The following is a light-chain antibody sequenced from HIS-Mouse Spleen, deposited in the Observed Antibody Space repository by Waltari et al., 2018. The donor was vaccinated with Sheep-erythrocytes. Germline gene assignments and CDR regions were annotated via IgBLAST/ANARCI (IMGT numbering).Light chain of an antibody. Sequence: SYVLTQPPSVSVAPGQTARITCGGNNSGSKSVHWYQQKPGQAPVLVVYEDSARPSGIPERFSGSNSGNTATLTISRVEAGDEADYYCQVWDSSSDHPVFGGGTKLTVL. V-gene: IGLV3-21*02. CDR1: NSGSKS. CDR3: QVWDSSSDHPV. J-gene: IGLJ2*01. CDR2: EDS.